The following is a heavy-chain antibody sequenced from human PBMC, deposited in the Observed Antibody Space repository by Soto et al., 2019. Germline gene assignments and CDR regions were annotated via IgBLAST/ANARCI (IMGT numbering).Heavy chain of an antibody. V-gene: IGHV1-2*02. D-gene: IGHD6-19*01. CDR3: ARAHQESFHSSGWSNRGGFDI. CDR2: INPNSGGT. Sequence: ASVKVSCKASGYTFSGYYIHWLRQAPGQGLEWMGWINPNSGGTNYAQKFQGRVTVTRDTPTSTAYMELSRLRSDDTAVYYCARAHQESFHSSGWSNRGGFDIWGQGTMVTVSS. CDR1: GYTFSGYY. J-gene: IGHJ3*02.